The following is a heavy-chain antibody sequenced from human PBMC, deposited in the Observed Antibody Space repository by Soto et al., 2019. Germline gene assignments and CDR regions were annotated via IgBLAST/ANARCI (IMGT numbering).Heavy chain of an antibody. CDR3: ARDTTNGDYYYYMDV. D-gene: IGHD1-26*01. CDR1: SGSISSSNW. J-gene: IGHJ6*03. Sequence: QVQLQESGPGLVKPSGTLSLTCAVSSGSISSSNWWSWVRQPPGKGLEWIGEIYHSGSTNYNPSLKSRVTISVDKSKNQFSLKLSTVTAADTAVDYCARDTTNGDYYYYMDVWGKGTTGTVSS. CDR2: IYHSGST. V-gene: IGHV4-4*02.